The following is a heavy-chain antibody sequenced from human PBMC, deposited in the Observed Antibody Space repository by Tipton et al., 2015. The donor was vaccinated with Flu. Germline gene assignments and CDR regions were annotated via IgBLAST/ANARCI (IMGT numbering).Heavy chain of an antibody. V-gene: IGHV2-5*02. CDR2: IYWDGDE. CDR1: GFSFSTRGVG. D-gene: IGHD2-2*01. J-gene: IGHJ5*02. CDR3: AHSIMEGKCDPTSCYFTNNWFDP. Sequence: LVKPTQTLTLTCTFSGFSFSTRGVGVGWIRQPPGKALEWLALIYWDGDERYNPSLMTRLTVTKATSKNQVVLTMTNMDPGDTATYYCAHSIMEGKCDPTSCYFTNNWFDPWGQGALVLVSS.